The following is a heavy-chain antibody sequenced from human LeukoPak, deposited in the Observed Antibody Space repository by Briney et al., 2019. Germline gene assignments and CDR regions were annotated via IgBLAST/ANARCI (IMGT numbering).Heavy chain of an antibody. D-gene: IGHD1-26*01. CDR1: GFTFSSYS. Sequence: IPGGSLRLSCAASGFTFSSYSMNWVRQAPGKGLEWVSSISSSSSYIYYADSVKGRFTISRDNAKNSLYLQMNSLRAEDTAVYYCARVGRMNSIVGATGYWGQGTLVTVSS. J-gene: IGHJ4*02. V-gene: IGHV3-21*01. CDR3: ARVGRMNSIVGATGY. CDR2: ISSSSSYI.